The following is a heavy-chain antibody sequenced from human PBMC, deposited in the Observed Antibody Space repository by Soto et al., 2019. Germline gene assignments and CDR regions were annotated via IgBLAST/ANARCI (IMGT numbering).Heavy chain of an antibody. CDR3: AAGEYSSSWYNYYYYYGMDV. V-gene: IGHV1-58*01. Sequence: QMQLVQSGPEVKKPGTSVKVSCKASGFTFTSSAVQWVRQARGQRLEWIGWIVVGSGNTNYAQKFQERVTITRDMSTSTAYMELSSLRYEDTAVYYCAAGEYSSSWYNYYYYYGMDVWGQGTTVTVSS. CDR1: GFTFTSSA. D-gene: IGHD6-13*01. CDR2: IVVGSGNT. J-gene: IGHJ6*02.